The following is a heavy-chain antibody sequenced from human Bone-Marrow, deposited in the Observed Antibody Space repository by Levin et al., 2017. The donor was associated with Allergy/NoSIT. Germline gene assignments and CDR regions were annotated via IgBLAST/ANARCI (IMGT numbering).Heavy chain of an antibody. J-gene: IGHJ4*02. CDR3: AKALSDFWSGYST. D-gene: IGHD3-3*01. V-gene: IGHV3-23*01. CDR1: GFTFSSYA. CDR2: IGGSGDNT. Sequence: GESLKISCAASGFTFSSYAMSWVRQAPGKGLEWVSSIGGSGDNTNYANSVKGRFTISRDHSKNTLYLQMNSLRAEDTAVYYCAKALSDFWSGYSTWGQGTLVTVSS.